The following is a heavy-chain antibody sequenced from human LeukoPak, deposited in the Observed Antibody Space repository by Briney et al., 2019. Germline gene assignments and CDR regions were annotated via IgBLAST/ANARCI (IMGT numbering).Heavy chain of an antibody. D-gene: IGHD3-10*01. CDR2: ISAYNGNT. CDR1: GYTFTSYG. V-gene: IGHV1-18*01. CDR3: ARAHYYGSGSPYFDY. Sequence: ASVKVSCKASGYTFTSYGISWVRQAPGQGLEWMGWISAYNGNTNYAQKLQGRVTMTTDTSTSTAYMELRSLRSDDTAVYYCARAHYYGSGSPYFDYWGQGTMVTVSS. J-gene: IGHJ4*02.